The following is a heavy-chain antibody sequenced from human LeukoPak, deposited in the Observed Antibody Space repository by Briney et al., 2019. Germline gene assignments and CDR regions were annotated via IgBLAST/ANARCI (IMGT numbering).Heavy chain of an antibody. CDR3: ARSPNQPGNNYYYYMDV. V-gene: IGHV1-8*02. CDR2: MNPNSGNT. CDR1: GGTFSSYA. Sequence: ASVKVSCKASGGTFSSYAISWVRQAPGQGLEWMGWMNPNSGNTGYAQKFQGRVTMTRNTSISTAYMELSSLRSEGTAVYYCARSPNQPGNNYYYYMDVWGKGTTVTISS. D-gene: IGHD7-27*01. J-gene: IGHJ6*03.